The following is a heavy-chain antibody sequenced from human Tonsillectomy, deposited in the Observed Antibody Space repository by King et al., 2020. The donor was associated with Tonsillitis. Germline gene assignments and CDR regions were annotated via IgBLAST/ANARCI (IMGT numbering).Heavy chain of an antibody. CDR1: AFTFSSYW. CDR2: IKQYGSEK. Sequence: QLVQSGGGLVQPGGSLRLSCVASAFTFSSYWMSWVRQAPGKGLEWVANIKQYGSEKYYVDSVKGRFTISRDNAKNSLYLQMNSLRAEDTAVYYCVRYCDGSGPADAFDIWGQGTMVTVSS. D-gene: IGHD2-21*01. CDR3: VRYCDGSGPADAFDI. J-gene: IGHJ3*02. V-gene: IGHV3-7*03.